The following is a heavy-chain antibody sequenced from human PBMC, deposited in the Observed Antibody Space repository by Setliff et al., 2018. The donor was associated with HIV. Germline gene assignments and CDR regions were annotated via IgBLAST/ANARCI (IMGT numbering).Heavy chain of an antibody. CDR2: IYTSGST. Sequence: SETLSLTCTVSGGSISSYYWSWIRQPAGKGLEWIGRIYTSGSTYYNPSLKSRVTISIDTSKNQFSLKLNSVTAADTAVYYCARYSPRGYTLTGPYWGQGTLVTVSS. D-gene: IGHD6-25*01. V-gene: IGHV4-4*07. CDR3: ARYSPRGYTLTGPY. J-gene: IGHJ4*02. CDR1: GGSISSYY.